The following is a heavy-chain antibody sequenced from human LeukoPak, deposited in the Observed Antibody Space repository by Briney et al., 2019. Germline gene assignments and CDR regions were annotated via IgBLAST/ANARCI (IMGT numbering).Heavy chain of an antibody. D-gene: IGHD3-22*01. CDR2: ISGSGGST. V-gene: IGHV3-23*01. J-gene: IGHJ4*02. CDR3: AKDYYYDSSGYYDFDY. CDR1: GFTFSSYA. Sequence: GGSLRLSCAASGFTFSSYAMSWVRQAPGKGLEWVSAISGSGGSTYYADSVKGRFTISRDNSKNTLYLQMNSLRAEDTAVYYSAKDYYYDSSGYYDFDYWGQGTLVTVSS.